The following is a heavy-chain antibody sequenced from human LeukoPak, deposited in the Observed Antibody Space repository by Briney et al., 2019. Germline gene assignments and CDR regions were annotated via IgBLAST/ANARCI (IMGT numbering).Heavy chain of an antibody. CDR1: GFTFSSYG. V-gene: IGHV3-33*01. Sequence: GGFLRLSCAASGFTFSSYGMHWVRQAPGKGLEWVAVIWYDGSNKYYADSVKGRFTISRDNSKNTLYLQMNSLRAEDTAVYYCARDQVAGTSYYGMDVWGQGTTVTVSS. CDR2: IWYDGSNK. CDR3: ARDQVAGTSYYGMDV. J-gene: IGHJ6*02. D-gene: IGHD6-19*01.